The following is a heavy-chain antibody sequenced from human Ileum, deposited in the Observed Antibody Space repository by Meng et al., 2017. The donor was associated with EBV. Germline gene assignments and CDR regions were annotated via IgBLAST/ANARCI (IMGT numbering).Heavy chain of an antibody. J-gene: IGHJ5*02. CDR1: GYGLSRHG. CDR3: GRDYSSSTACDCSKIAP. Sequence: VPLAQSGGEGKKAGTSLKVACKPSGYGLSRHGIRWVRKCPGKGLAWMGWINTNNGNTNYAQNFHGTVTLTTHTSTGTADMQLRSLRSGDTGEYYRGRDYSSSTACDCSKIAPWGQGTLVTVSS. D-gene: IGHD6-13*01. V-gene: IGHV1-18*01. CDR2: INTNNGNT.